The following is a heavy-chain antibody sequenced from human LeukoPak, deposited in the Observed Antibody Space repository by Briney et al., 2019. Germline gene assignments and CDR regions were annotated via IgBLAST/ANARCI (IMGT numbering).Heavy chain of an antibody. D-gene: IGHD6-13*01. J-gene: IGHJ6*03. V-gene: IGHV4-59*01. CDR2: IYYSGST. CDR1: GASISSYY. Sequence: ETLSLTCTVSGASISSYYWSWIRQPPRKGLEWIWYIYYSGSTNYNPSLKSRVTISVDTSTNQFSLKLSSVTAADTAVYYCARGMAAAETRARNYYMDVWGEGTTVTVSS. CDR3: ARGMAAAETRARNYYMDV.